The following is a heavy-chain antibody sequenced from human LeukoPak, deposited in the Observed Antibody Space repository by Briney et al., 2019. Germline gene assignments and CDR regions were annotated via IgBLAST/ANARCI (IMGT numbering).Heavy chain of an antibody. CDR1: GYTFISSG. J-gene: IGHJ4*02. D-gene: IGHD2-2*01. Sequence: GASVKVSCKTSGYTFISSGISWVRQAPGQGLEWMGRINPNNGDTKSAQKFQDRVTMTRDTSINTVYMDLSSLTSDDTAVYYCSTEDQHCSTSSCGDYWGQGTLVTVSS. V-gene: IGHV1-18*01. CDR3: STEDQHCSTSSCGDY. CDR2: INPNNGDT.